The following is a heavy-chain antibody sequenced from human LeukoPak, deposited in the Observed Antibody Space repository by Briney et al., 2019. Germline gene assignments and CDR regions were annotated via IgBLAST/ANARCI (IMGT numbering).Heavy chain of an antibody. CDR2: ITGSGGST. CDR3: AKGRRDILTGYYEGAPH. D-gene: IGHD3-9*01. Sequence: GGSLRLSCAASGSTFSGYAMSWVRQAPGKGREGVSAITGSGGSTYYGDSVKGRFTISRDNSKNTLFLQMNSLRAEDTAVYYCAKGRRDILTGYYEGAPHWGQGTLVTVSS. CDR1: GSTFSGYA. J-gene: IGHJ4*02. V-gene: IGHV3-23*01.